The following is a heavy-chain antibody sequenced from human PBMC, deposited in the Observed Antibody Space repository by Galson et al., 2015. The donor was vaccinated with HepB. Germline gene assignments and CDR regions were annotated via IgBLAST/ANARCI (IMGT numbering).Heavy chain of an antibody. CDR1: GFTFDDYG. CDR3: ARDSVLRYFDWLLPSTYFDY. D-gene: IGHD3-9*01. CDR2: INWNGGST. J-gene: IGHJ4*02. Sequence: SLRLSCAASGFTFDDYGMSWVRQAPGKGLEWVSGINWNGGSTGYADSVKGRFTISRDNAKNSLYLQMNSLRAEDTALYYCARDSVLRYFDWLLPSTYFDYWGQGTLVTVSS. V-gene: IGHV3-20*04.